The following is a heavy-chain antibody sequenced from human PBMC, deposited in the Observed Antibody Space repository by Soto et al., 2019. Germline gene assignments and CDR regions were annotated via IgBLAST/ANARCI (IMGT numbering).Heavy chain of an antibody. V-gene: IGHV3-48*03. CDR2: ISSSGSTI. D-gene: IGHD3-16*02. J-gene: IGHJ3*02. Sequence: PVGSLRLSCAASGFTFSSYEMNWVRQAPGKGLEWVSYISSSGSTIYYADSVKGRFTISRDNAKNSLYLQMNSLRAEDTAVYYCARDMITFGGVIVRDAFDIWGQGTMVTVSS. CDR1: GFTFSSYE. CDR3: ARDMITFGGVIVRDAFDI.